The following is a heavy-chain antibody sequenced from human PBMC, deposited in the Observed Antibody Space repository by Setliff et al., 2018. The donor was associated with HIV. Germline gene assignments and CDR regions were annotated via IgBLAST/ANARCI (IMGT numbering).Heavy chain of an antibody. V-gene: IGHV4-39*06. CDR1: GDSINSGPYS. D-gene: IGHD3-10*01. Sequence: SETLSLTCTVSGDSINSGPYSWGWIRQPPGKGLESIGSISYGGNTYYNPSLKSRVLISGDTSKNQFALKLSSVTAADTAVYYCARGLWFGGSYWFDPWGQGTLVTVSS. CDR3: ARGLWFGGSYWFDP. J-gene: IGHJ5*02. CDR2: ISYGGNT.